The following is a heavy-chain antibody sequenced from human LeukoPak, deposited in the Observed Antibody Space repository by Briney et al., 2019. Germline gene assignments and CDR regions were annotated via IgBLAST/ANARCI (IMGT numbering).Heavy chain of an antibody. Sequence: SETLSLTCTISGGSISGYYWNWIRQSPGKGLEWIGYIYYSGNTNYNPSLKSRVTISIDTSKNQFSLNLSSVTAADTAVHYCARGPITYYYDSSDYPLYYFDSWGQGTLVTVSS. D-gene: IGHD3-22*01. J-gene: IGHJ4*02. CDR2: IYYSGNT. V-gene: IGHV4-59*01. CDR1: GGSISGYY. CDR3: ARGPITYYYDSSDYPLYYFDS.